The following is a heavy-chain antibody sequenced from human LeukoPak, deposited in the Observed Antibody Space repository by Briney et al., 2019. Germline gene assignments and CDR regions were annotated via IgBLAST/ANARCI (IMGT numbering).Heavy chain of an antibody. CDR1: GFTFSSYA. J-gene: IGHJ4*02. Sequence: PGGSLRLSCAASGFTFSSYAMSWVRQAREKGLEWVAPISASGDSAYYADSVKGRVTISRDNSRSTLYLQMSSLRAEDTAIHYCAKAVVVGASNFDCWGQGTLVTVSS. D-gene: IGHD1-26*01. CDR2: ISASGDSA. V-gene: IGHV3-23*01. CDR3: AKAVVVGASNFDC.